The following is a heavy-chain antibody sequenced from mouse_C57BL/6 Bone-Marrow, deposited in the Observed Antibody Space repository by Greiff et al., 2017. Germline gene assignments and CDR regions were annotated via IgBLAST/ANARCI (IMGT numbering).Heavy chain of an antibody. V-gene: IGHV1-59*01. D-gene: IGHD1-1*01. J-gene: IGHJ2*01. CDR3: AGDYYGSRWGY. CDR2: IDPSDSYT. Sequence: VQLQQPGAELVRPGTSVKLSCKASGYTFTSYWMHWVKQRPGQGLEWIGVIDPSDSYTNYNQKFKGKATLTVATSSSTAYMQLSSLTSEDSAVYYCAGDYYGSRWGYWGQGTTLTVSS. CDR1: GYTFTSYW.